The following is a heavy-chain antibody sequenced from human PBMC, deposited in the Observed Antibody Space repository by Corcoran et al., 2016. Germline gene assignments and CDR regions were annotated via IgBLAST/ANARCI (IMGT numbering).Heavy chain of an antibody. CDR3: AHRISSSSYYYYYGMDV. Sequence: QITLKESGPTLVKPTQTLTLTCTFSGFSLSTSGVGVGWIRQPPGKALEWLALIYWNDDKRYSPSLKSRLTITKDTSKNQVVLTMTNMDPVDTATYYCAHRISSSSYYYYYGMDVWGQGTTVTVSS. CDR1: GFSLSTSGVG. J-gene: IGHJ6*02. D-gene: IGHD6-6*01. CDR2: IYWNDDK. V-gene: IGHV2-5*01.